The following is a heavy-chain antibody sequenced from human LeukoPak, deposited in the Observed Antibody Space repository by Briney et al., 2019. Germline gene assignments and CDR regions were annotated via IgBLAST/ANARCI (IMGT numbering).Heavy chain of an antibody. V-gene: IGHV1-2*02. D-gene: IGHD2-8*01. CDR1: GYTFTGHY. Sequence: ASLKASCKASGYTFTGHYIHWIRQAPGQGLEWMGWINPNIGGTKYAQKFQGRVTVTRDTSTSTAYMELSGLRVDDTAAYYCARVDYCTKGVCINFDLWGQGTLVTVSS. CDR3: ARVDYCTKGVCINFDL. J-gene: IGHJ4*02. CDR2: INPNIGGT.